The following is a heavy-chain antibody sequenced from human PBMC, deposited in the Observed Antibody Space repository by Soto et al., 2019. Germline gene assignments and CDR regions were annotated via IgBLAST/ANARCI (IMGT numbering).Heavy chain of an antibody. CDR2: INAGGGYT. J-gene: IGHJ5*02. Sequence: ASVKVSCKASGYSFTNYYMHWVRQAPGQGLEWMGTINAGGGYTTYAQRFQGRVTMTRDTSTSTVSMELSSLRYEDTALYYCTRGGAIVVLPAPFALWGQGTLVTVAS. D-gene: IGHD2-21*02. CDR3: TRGGAIVVLPAPFAL. CDR1: GYSFTNYY. V-gene: IGHV1-46*03.